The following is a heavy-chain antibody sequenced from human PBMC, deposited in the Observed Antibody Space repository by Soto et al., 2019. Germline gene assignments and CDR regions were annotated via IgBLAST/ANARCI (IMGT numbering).Heavy chain of an antibody. J-gene: IGHJ4*02. Sequence: EVQLLESGGGLVQPGGSLRLSCAASGFTFSTYTMAWVRQAPGRGPEWVSGVGQDGAPYYADSVKGRFTISRDNSRSSVYLEMIALGGEDTAVYYCAKDMRPDGVWDFGHWGQGTLVTVSS. CDR2: VGQDGAP. D-gene: IGHD4-17*01. CDR1: GFTFSTYT. CDR3: AKDMRPDGVWDFGH. V-gene: IGHV3-23*01.